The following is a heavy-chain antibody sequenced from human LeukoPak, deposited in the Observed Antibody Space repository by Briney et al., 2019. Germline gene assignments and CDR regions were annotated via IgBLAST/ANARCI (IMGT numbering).Heavy chain of an antibody. J-gene: IGHJ4*02. CDR1: GFTFSSYW. CDR2: IKQDGSEK. D-gene: IGHD6-19*01. CDR3: ATDSSGWYTTFDY. Sequence: GGSLRLSCAASGFTFSSYWMSWVRQAPGKGLEWVANIKQDGSEKYYVDSVKGQFTISRDNAKNSLYLQMDSLRAEDTAVYYCATDSSGWYTTFDYWGQGTLVTVSS. V-gene: IGHV3-7*01.